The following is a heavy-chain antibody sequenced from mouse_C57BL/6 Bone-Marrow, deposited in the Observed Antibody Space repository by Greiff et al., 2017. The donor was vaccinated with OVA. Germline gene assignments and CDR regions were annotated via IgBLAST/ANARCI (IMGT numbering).Heavy chain of an antibody. CDR2: ISDGGSYT. Sequence: EVQLVESGGGLVKPGGSLKLSCAASGFTFSSYAMSWVRQTPEKRLEWVATISDGGSYTYYPDNVKGRFTISRDNAKNNLYLQRSHLKSEDTAMYYCARELGRDYYFDDWGKGTTLTVSS. CDR3: ARELGRDYYFDD. J-gene: IGHJ2*01. D-gene: IGHD4-1*01. V-gene: IGHV5-4*01. CDR1: GFTFSSYA.